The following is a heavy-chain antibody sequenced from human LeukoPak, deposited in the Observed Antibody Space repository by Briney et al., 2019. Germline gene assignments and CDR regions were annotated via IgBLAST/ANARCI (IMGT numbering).Heavy chain of an antibody. V-gene: IGHV4-59*11. J-gene: IGHJ6*02. CDR3: ARDSYYDSSGYYYGMDV. D-gene: IGHD3-22*01. CDR1: GGSISSHY. CDR2: IYYSGST. Sequence: SETLSLTCTVSGGSISSHYWSWIRQPPGKGLEWIGYIYYSGSTNYNPSLKSRVTISVDTSKNQFSLKLSSVTAADTAVYYCARDSYYDSSGYYYGMDVWGQGTTVTVSS.